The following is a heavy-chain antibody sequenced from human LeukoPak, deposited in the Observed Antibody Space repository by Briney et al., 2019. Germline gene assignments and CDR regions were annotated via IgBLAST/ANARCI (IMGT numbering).Heavy chain of an antibody. J-gene: IGHJ4*02. CDR1: GFTFSSYS. D-gene: IGHD6-19*01. CDR2: ISSSSSYI. Sequence: GGSLRLSCAASGFTFSSYSMNWVRQAPGKGLEWVSSISSSSSYIYYADSVKGRFTISRDNAKNSLYLQMNSLRAEDTAVYYCARVGIAVAGTHWGQGTLVTVSS. V-gene: IGHV3-21*01. CDR3: ARVGIAVAGTH.